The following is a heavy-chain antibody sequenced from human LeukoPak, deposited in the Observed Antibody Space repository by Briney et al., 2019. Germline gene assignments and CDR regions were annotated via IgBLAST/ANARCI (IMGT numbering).Heavy chain of an antibody. CDR2: ISSSSSYI. CDR3: ARNHYGSGNK. D-gene: IGHD3-10*01. Sequence: PGGSLRLSCAASGFTFSSYSMNWVRQAPGKGLEWVSSISSSSSYIDYADSVKGRFTISRDNAKNSLYLQMNSLRGEDTAVYYCARNHYGSGNKWGQGTLVTVSS. J-gene: IGHJ4*02. V-gene: IGHV3-21*03. CDR1: GFTFSSYS.